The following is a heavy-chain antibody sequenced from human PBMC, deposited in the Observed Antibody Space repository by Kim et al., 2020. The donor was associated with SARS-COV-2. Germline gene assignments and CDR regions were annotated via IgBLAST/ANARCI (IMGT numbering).Heavy chain of an antibody. J-gene: IGHJ4*02. D-gene: IGHD2-21*02. CDR3: AAATHCGGDCYDDC. CDR2: IVVGSGNT. Sequence: SVKVSCKASGFTFISSAVQWVRQARGQRLEWIGWIVVGSGNTNYAQKFQERVTITRDMSTGTAYMELSSLRSEDTAVYYCAAATHCGGDCYDDCWGQGTLVTVSS. V-gene: IGHV1-58*01. CDR1: GFTFISSA.